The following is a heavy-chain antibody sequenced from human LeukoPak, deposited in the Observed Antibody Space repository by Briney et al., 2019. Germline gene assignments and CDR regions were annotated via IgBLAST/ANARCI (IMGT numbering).Heavy chain of an antibody. J-gene: IGHJ4*02. V-gene: IGHV3-21*01. Sequence: GGSLRLSCAASGFTFSSYSFNWVRQAPGKGLEWVASIISTSSYIYYADSVQGRFAVSRDNAKNLLYLQMNSLRAEDTAVFYCVRRGPNNSGLDYWGQGTLVTVSS. CDR3: VRRGPNNSGLDY. D-gene: IGHD5-12*01. CDR1: GFTFSSYS. CDR2: IISTSSYI.